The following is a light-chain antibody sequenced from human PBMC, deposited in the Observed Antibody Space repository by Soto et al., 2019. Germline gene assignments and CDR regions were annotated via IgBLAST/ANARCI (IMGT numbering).Light chain of an antibody. J-gene: IGKJ2*01. CDR1: QSLLHSNGVNY. Sequence: DVVMTQSPLSLPVTPGEPASISCRSSQSLLHSNGVNYLDWYLQKPGQSPQLLIYLGSNRASGVPDRFSGSGSGTDFTLKIRRVEAEDVGVFYSMKALKPPMYPLAQGPKREIK. CDR3: MKALKPPMYP. V-gene: IGKV2-28*01. CDR2: LGS.